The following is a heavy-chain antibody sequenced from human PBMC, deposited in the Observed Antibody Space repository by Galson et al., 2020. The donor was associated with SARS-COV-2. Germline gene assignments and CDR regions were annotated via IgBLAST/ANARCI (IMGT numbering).Heavy chain of an antibody. CDR2: INHSGST. Sequence: SETLSLTCAVYGGSFSGYYWSWIRQPPGKGLEWIGEINHSGSTNYNPSLKSRVTISVDTSKNQFSLKLSSVTAADTAVYYCARGQWELWFWHYWGQGTLVTVSS. CDR1: GGSFSGYY. V-gene: IGHV4-34*01. D-gene: IGHD1-26*01. CDR3: ARGQWELWFWHY. J-gene: IGHJ4*02.